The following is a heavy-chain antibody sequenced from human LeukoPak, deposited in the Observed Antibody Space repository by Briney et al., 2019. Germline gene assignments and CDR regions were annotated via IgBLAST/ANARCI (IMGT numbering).Heavy chain of an antibody. J-gene: IGHJ4*02. CDR3: ARRVRGSQKLDY. CDR2: SGAYIGNT. D-gene: IGHD1-26*01. V-gene: IGHV1-18*01. CDR1: GYVFSSFG. Sequence: APVKISCKASGYVFSSFGVCWVRQAPGQGLEWMGWSGAYIGNTNYAQKFQGRLTMTTDASMSIAYMELRSLRSDDTAVYYCARRVRGSQKLDYWGQGTLVTVSS.